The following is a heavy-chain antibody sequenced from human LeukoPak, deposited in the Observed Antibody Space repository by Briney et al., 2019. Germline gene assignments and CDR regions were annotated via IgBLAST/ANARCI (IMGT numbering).Heavy chain of an antibody. CDR2: IYYNGRTNY. J-gene: IGHJ5*02. V-gene: IGHV4-59*12. Sequence: SETLSLTCTVSGGSISSYYWSWVRQPPGKGLEWIGYIYYNGRTNYNYNPSLKSRLTMSVDTSKNQVALKVNSVTAADTAVYYCARDRYCSSTSCKSRTNWFDPWGQGTLVTVSS. CDR3: ARDRYCSSTSCKSRTNWFDP. CDR1: GGSISSYY. D-gene: IGHD2-2*01.